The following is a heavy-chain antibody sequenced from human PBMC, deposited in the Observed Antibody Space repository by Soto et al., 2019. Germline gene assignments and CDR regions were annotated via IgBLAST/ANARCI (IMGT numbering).Heavy chain of an antibody. Sequence: QVQLQESGPGLVKPSQTLSLTCTVSGGSISSGGYYWSWIRQHPGKGLEWSGYIYYSGSTYYNPALKSRVTIAVDTSKNQFSLKLSSVTAADTAVYYCARDLATVTTGAGNWFDPWGQGTLVTVSS. J-gene: IGHJ5*02. CDR2: IYYSGST. D-gene: IGHD4-17*01. CDR1: GGSISSGGYY. V-gene: IGHV4-31*03. CDR3: ARDLATVTTGAGNWFDP.